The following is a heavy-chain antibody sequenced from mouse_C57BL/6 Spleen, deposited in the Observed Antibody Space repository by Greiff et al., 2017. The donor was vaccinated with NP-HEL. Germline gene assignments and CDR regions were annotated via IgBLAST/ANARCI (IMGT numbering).Heavy chain of an antibody. CDR2: IDPSDSYT. CDR1: GYTFTSYW. V-gene: IGHV1-59*01. J-gene: IGHJ1*03. CDR3: ARHYYCGSGRYFDV. D-gene: IGHD1-1*01. Sequence: QVQLKQPGAELVRPGPSVKLSCKASGYTFTSYWMHWVKQRPGQGLEWIGVIDPSDSYTNYNQKFKGKATLTVDTSSSRAYMQLSSLTSEDSAVYYCARHYYCGSGRYFDVWGTGTTVTVSS.